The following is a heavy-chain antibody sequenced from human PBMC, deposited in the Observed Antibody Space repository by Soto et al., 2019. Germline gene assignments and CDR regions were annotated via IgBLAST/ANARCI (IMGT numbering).Heavy chain of an antibody. V-gene: IGHV3-23*01. D-gene: IGHD3-9*01. CDR2: ISGSGGST. J-gene: IGHJ4*02. CDR1: CFTFSFNA. Sequence: GVSLSLSCAASCFTFSFNAMCWVRQARWEGVGWVSAISGSGGSTYDTESVKGRYTISRDNSKNTLYLQMNSLRAEDTAVYYCAKGGQIYYDILTGYYGPFDYWGQGNLVTVSS. CDR3: AKGGQIYYDILTGYYGPFDY.